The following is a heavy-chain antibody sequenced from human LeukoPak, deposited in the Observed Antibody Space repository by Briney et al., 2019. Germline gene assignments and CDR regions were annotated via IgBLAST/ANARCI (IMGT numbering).Heavy chain of an antibody. J-gene: IGHJ4*02. CDR1: GGSISSSSYY. CDR3: ASILTTVTTPIDY. V-gene: IGHV4-39*01. Sequence: SETLSLTCTVSGGSISSSSYYWGWICQPPGKGLEWIGSIYYSGSTYYNPSLKSRVTISVDTSKNQFSLKLSSVTAADTAVYYCASILTTVTTPIDYWGQGTLVTVSS. D-gene: IGHD4-17*01. CDR2: IYYSGST.